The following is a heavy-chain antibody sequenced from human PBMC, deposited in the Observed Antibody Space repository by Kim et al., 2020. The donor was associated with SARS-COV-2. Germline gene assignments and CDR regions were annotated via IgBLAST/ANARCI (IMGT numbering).Heavy chain of an antibody. CDR3: ATRNCSSTSCYTDNWYFDL. CDR2: ISYDGSNK. CDR1: GFTFSSYG. V-gene: IGHV3-30*03. J-gene: IGHJ2*01. Sequence: GGSLRLSCAASGFTFSSYGMHWVRQAPGKGLEWVAVISYDGSNKYYADSVKGRFTISRDNSKNTLYLQMNSLRAEDTAVYYCATRNCSSTSCYTDNWYFDLWGRGTLVTVSS. D-gene: IGHD2-2*02.